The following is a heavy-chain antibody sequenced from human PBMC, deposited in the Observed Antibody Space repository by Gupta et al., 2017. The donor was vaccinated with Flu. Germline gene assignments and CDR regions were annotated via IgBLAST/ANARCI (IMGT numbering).Heavy chain of an antibody. CDR3: ARVGYDSNGYYDHFDH. V-gene: IGHV4-59*01. CDR1: GASLDNYY. D-gene: IGHD3-22*01. CDR2: VFSSGYT. J-gene: IGHJ4*02. Sequence: QVQLQESGPGLVKPSETLSLTCTVSGASLDNYYWSWIRQPPGEGLGWLGYVFSSGYTSYNPSLESRVTISVDTSRNHFSLTLKSVTAADTAVYFCARVGYDSNGYYDHFDHWGQGTLVTVSS.